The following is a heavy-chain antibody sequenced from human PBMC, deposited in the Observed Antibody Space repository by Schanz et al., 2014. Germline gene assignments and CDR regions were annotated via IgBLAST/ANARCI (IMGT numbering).Heavy chain of an antibody. CDR2: INPTTGNP. CDR3: ARARYGLDV. V-gene: IGHV7-4-1*02. CDR1: GYTLSKLS. Sequence: QVQLVQSGAEVKKAGASVKVSCKVSGYTLSKLSIHWVRQAPGQGLEWMGWINPTTGNPGYAQGFTGRFVFSFDTSVSTAYLQISGLKAEDTAVYYCARARYGLDVWGQGTTVTVSS. J-gene: IGHJ6*02.